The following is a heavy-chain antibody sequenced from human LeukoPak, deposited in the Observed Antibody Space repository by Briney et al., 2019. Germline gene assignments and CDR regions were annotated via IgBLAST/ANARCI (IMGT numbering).Heavy chain of an antibody. CDR1: GGSISSSSYY. Sequence: PSETLSLTCTVSGGSISSSSYYWGWIRQPPGKGLEWIGSIYYSGSTYYNPSLKSRATISVDTSKNQFSLKLSSVTAADTAVYYCARTTYDFWSGYYEYYFHYWGQGTLVTVSS. CDR3: ARTTYDFWSGYYEYYFHY. J-gene: IGHJ4*02. D-gene: IGHD3-3*01. V-gene: IGHV4-39*01. CDR2: IYYSGST.